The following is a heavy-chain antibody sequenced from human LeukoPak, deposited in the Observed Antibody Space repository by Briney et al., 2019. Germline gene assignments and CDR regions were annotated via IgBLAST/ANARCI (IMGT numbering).Heavy chain of an antibody. CDR1: GFTFSSYG. J-gene: IGHJ4*02. CDR3: AKEEGIAVAGPDLDY. V-gene: IGHV3-33*06. D-gene: IGHD6-19*01. Sequence: SGGSLRLSCAASGFTFSSYGMHWVRQAPGKGLEWVAVIWYDGSNKYYADSVKGRFTISRDNSKNTLYLQMNSLRAEDTAVYYCAKEEGIAVAGPDLDYWGQGTLVTVSS. CDR2: IWYDGSNK.